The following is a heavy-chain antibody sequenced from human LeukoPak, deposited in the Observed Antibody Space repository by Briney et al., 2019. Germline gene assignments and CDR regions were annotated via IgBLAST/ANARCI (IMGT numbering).Heavy chain of an antibody. CDR2: IYYSEST. CDR1: GDSISSYY. V-gene: IGHV4-59*01. CDR3: ARESTVTSAFDI. D-gene: IGHD4-17*01. Sequence: SETLSLTCTVSGDSISSYYWIWIRQPPGKALEWIGHIYYSESTNYNPSLKSRVTISVDTSKNQFSLKLSSVTAADTAVYYCARESTVTSAFDIWGQGTMVTVSS. J-gene: IGHJ3*02.